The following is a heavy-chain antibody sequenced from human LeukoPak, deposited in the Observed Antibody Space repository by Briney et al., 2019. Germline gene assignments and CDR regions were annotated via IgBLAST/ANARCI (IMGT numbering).Heavy chain of an antibody. Sequence: SLRLSCAASGFTFDDYAMHWVRQAPGKGLEWVSGISWNSGSIDYADSVKGRFTISRDNAKNSLYLQMNSLRAEDTALYYCAQGRGSSSWYKVFDYWGQGTLVTVSS. CDR1: GFTFDDYA. D-gene: IGHD6-13*01. CDR2: ISWNSGSI. V-gene: IGHV3-9*01. CDR3: AQGRGSSSWYKVFDY. J-gene: IGHJ4*02.